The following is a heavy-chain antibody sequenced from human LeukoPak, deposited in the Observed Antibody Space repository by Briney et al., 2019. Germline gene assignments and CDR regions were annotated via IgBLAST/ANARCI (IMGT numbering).Heavy chain of an antibody. D-gene: IGHD7-27*01. CDR3: ARSNRDNWFDP. V-gene: IGHV1-2*02. J-gene: IGHJ5*02. CDR1: GYTFTGYY. Sequence: ASVTVSCKASGYTFTGYYMHWVRQAPGQGLEWMGWINPNSGDTNYAQKFQGRVTMTRDTSINTADMELSGLRSDDTAVYYCARSNRDNWFDPWGQGTLVTVSS. CDR2: INPNSGDT.